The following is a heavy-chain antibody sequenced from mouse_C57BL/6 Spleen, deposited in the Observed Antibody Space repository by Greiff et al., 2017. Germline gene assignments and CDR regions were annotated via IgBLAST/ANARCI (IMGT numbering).Heavy chain of an antibody. J-gene: IGHJ1*03. CDR1: GYTFTDYN. V-gene: IGHV1-18*01. CDR3: ARRGLISWYFDV. D-gene: IGHD1-3*01. CDR2: INPNNGGT. Sequence: VQLKESGPELVKPGASVKIPCKASGYTFTDYNMDWVKQSHGKSLEWIGAINPNNGGTIYNQKFKGKATLTVDKSSSTAYMELRSLTSEDTAVYYCARRGLISWYFDVWGTGTTVTVSS.